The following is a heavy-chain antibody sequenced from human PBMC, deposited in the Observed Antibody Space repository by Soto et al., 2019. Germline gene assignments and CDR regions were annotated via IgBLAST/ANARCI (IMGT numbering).Heavy chain of an antibody. D-gene: IGHD3-22*01. CDR1: GYTFTSYH. J-gene: IGHJ6*02. CDR2: INPRGGGT. CDR3: AKGTYSYDTSGYSPKDV. Sequence: ASVKVSCKTSGYTFTSYHVHWVRQAPGQGLEWMGIINPRGGGTTYAEKFKGRVTITRDTSTGTVFMELTSLRSADTAVYYCAKGTYSYDTSGYSPKDVWGQGTTVTVSS. V-gene: IGHV1-46*01.